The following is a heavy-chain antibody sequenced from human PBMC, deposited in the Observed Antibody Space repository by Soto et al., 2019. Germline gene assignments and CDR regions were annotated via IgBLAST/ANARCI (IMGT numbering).Heavy chain of an antibody. V-gene: IGHV5-10-1*01. Sequence: PGESLKISCKGSGYSFTSYWISWVRQMPGKGLEWMGRIDPSDSYTNYSPSFQGHVTISADKSISTAYLQWSSLKASDTAMHYCARQRWGVGATLGYYYYYYGMDVWGQGTTVTVSS. CDR3: ARQRWGVGATLGYYYYYYGMDV. CDR2: IDPSDSYT. J-gene: IGHJ6*02. CDR1: GYSFTSYW. D-gene: IGHD1-26*01.